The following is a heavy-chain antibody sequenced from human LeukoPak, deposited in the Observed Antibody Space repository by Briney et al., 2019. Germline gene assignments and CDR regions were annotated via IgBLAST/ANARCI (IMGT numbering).Heavy chain of an antibody. CDR3: ARYVLLWFGDSSMDV. Sequence: GGSLRLSCAASGFTFSSDAMSWVRQAPGKGLEWVANIKQDGSEKYYVDSVKGRFTISRDNAKNSLYLQMNSLRAEDTAVYYCARYVLLWFGDSSMDVWGKGTTVTISS. V-gene: IGHV3-7*01. J-gene: IGHJ6*04. D-gene: IGHD3-10*01. CDR1: GFTFSSDA. CDR2: IKQDGSEK.